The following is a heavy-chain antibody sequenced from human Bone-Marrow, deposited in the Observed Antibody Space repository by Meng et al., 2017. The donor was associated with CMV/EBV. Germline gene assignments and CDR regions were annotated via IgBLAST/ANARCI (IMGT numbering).Heavy chain of an antibody. CDR2: IYYSGST. J-gene: IGHJ4*02. D-gene: IGHD2-8*01. CDR1: GGSLSRSDYY. Sequence: SETLSLTCTVSGGSLSRSDYYWGWIRQPPGKGLEWIGSIYYSGSTYSNPSLKSRVAISVDTSKNQFSLKLSSVTAADTAVYFFARVGYCTNGLCLYPSFFDYWGQGTLVTVSS. CDR3: ARVGYCTNGLCLYPSFFDY. V-gene: IGHV4-39*07.